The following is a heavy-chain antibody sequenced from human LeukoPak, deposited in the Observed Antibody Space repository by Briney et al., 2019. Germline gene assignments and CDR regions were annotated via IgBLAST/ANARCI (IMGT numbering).Heavy chain of an antibody. Sequence: GGSLRLSCVVSGFTLSDYGIHWVRQAPGRGLQWVAFIPFDGSNKYYADSVKGRFTISRDNSKNTLYLQMNSLRAEDTAVYYCARDSHYYDSSGYYGSFDYWGQGTLVTVSS. CDR3: ARDSHYYDSSGYYGSFDY. D-gene: IGHD3-22*01. V-gene: IGHV3-30*02. J-gene: IGHJ4*02. CDR2: IPFDGSNK. CDR1: GFTLSDYG.